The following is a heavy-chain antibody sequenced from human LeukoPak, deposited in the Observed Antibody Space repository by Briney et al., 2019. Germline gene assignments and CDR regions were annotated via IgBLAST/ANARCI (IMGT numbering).Heavy chain of an antibody. CDR2: IKQDGSEK. Sequence: GGSLRLSCAASGFTFSSYGMSWVRQAPGKGLEWVANIKQDGSEKNYLGSVKGRFTISRDNAKNSLYLQMNSLRAEDTAVYYCYVGPTDYWGQGKLVTVSS. CDR3: YVGPTDY. V-gene: IGHV3-7*01. CDR1: GFTFSSYG. J-gene: IGHJ4*02. D-gene: IGHD1-26*01.